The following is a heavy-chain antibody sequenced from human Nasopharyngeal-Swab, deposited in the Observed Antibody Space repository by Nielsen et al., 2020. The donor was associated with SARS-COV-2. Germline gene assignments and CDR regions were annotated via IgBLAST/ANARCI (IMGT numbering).Heavy chain of an antibody. CDR2: LSGYNGDT. V-gene: IGHV1-18*01. J-gene: IGHJ4*02. D-gene: IGHD2-15*01. CDR1: GYTFTEYG. Sequence: ASVKVSCKASGYTFTEYGITFVRQAPGQGLEWVGWLSGYNGDTKYAQNLQGRVTMTTDTSTSTAYMELRGLGFDDTAVYYCARVVCADGTMSGGNCYSLYFLDYWGQGTLVTVSS. CDR3: ARVVCADGTMSGGNCYSLYFLDY.